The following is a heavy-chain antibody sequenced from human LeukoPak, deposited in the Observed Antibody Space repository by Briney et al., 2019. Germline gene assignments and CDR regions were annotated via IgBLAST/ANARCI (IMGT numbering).Heavy chain of an antibody. CDR3: AKRNTMVRGGPCFDY. Sequence: PGGSLRLSCAASGFTFSSYGMHWVRQAPGKGLEWVSIIFGNGDTTYYADSVEGRFTVSRDNSKDTLYLQMNDLRPDDTAIYYCAKRNTMVRGGPCFDYWGQGLLVTVSS. V-gene: IGHV3-23*01. D-gene: IGHD3-10*01. J-gene: IGHJ4*02. CDR2: IFGNGDTT. CDR1: GFTFSSYG.